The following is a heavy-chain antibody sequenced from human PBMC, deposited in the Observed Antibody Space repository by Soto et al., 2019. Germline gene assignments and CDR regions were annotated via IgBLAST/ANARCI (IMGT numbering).Heavy chain of an antibody. J-gene: IGHJ6*02. V-gene: IGHV3-9*01. CDR2: ISWNSRSI. CDR3: TKDMYSSSEDGMDV. D-gene: IGHD6-13*01. CDR1: GFTFHNYA. Sequence: PGGSLRLSCAASGFTFHNYAMHWVRQTPGKGLEWVSGISWNSRSIDYADSVKGRFTISRDNAKNSLYLQMNSLRAEDTALYYCTKDMYSSSEDGMDVWGQGTTVTAP.